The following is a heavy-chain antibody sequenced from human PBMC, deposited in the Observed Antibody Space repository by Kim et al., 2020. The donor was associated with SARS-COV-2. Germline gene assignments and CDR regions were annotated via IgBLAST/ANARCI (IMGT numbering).Heavy chain of an antibody. CDR1: GGSISSSSYY. CDR2: IYYSGST. Sequence: SETLSLTCTVSGGSISSSSYYWGWIRQPPGKGLEWIGSIYYSGSTYYNPSLKSRVTISVDTSKNQFSLKLSSVTAADTAVYYCATDSSSSVDYWGQGTLVTVSS. CDR3: ATDSSSSVDY. V-gene: IGHV4-39*01. D-gene: IGHD6-6*01. J-gene: IGHJ4*02.